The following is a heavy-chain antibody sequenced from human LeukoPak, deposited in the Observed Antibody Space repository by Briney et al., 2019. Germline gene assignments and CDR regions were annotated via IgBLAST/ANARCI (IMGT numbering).Heavy chain of an antibody. CDR3: ARVRRSSSWHFDY. J-gene: IGHJ4*02. CDR1: GGSFSGYY. V-gene: IGHV4-34*01. D-gene: IGHD6-13*01. Sequence: PSETLSLTCAVYGGSFSGYYWSWIRQPPGKGLEWIGEINHSGSTNYNPSLKSRVTISVDTSKNQFSLKLSSVTAADTAVYYCARVRRSSSWHFDYWGQGTLVTVSS. CDR2: INHSGST.